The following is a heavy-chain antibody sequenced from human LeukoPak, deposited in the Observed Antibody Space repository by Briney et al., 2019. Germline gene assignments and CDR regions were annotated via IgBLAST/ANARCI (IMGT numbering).Heavy chain of an antibody. D-gene: IGHD3-3*02. CDR2: INHSGST. V-gene: IGHV4-34*01. Sequence: SETLPLTCAVYGGSFSGYYWSWIRQPPGKGLEWIGEINHSGSTNYNPSLKSRVTISVDTSKNQFSLKLSSVTAADTAVYYCARGIRLDYWGQGTLVTVSS. CDR3: ARGIRLDY. J-gene: IGHJ4*02. CDR1: GGSFSGYY.